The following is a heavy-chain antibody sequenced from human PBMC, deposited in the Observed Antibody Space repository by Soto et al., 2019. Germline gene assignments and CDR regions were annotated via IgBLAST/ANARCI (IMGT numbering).Heavy chain of an antibody. J-gene: IGHJ4*02. CDR2: IDPSDSYT. CDR3: ARLTTTYYDFGRSNDY. V-gene: IGHV5-10-1*01. D-gene: IGHD3-3*01. Sequence: GESLKISCKGSGYSFTSYWISWVRQMPGKGLEWMGRIDPSDSYTNYSPSFQGHVTISADKSISTAYLQWSSLKASDTAMYYCARLTTTYYDFGRSNDYWGQGTLVTVSS. CDR1: GYSFTSYW.